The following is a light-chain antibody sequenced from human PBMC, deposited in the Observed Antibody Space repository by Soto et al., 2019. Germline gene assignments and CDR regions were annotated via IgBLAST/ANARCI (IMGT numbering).Light chain of an antibody. V-gene: IGLV1-40*01. Sequence: QSVLTQPPSTSGTPGQRVTISCSGSSSNIGSKTVNWYQHLPGTAPKLLIYGNSNRPSGVPDRFSGSKSGTSASLAITGLQAEDEADYYCQSYDSSLSGYVFGTGTKVTVL. CDR3: QSYDSSLSGYV. CDR1: SSNIGSKT. CDR2: GNS. J-gene: IGLJ1*01.